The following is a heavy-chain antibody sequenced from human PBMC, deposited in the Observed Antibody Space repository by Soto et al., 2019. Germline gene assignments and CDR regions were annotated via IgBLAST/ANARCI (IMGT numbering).Heavy chain of an antibody. CDR3: VRDILTGPRVWFDP. V-gene: IGHV1-69*04. D-gene: IGHD3-9*01. CDR2: IIPILGIA. CDR1: GGTFSIYT. Sequence: GASVKVSCKASGGTFSIYTSSWVRQAPGQGLEWMGRIIPILGIANYAQKFQGRVTITADKSTSTAYMELSSLRSEDTAVYYCVRDILTGPRVWFDPWGQGTLVTVS. J-gene: IGHJ5*02.